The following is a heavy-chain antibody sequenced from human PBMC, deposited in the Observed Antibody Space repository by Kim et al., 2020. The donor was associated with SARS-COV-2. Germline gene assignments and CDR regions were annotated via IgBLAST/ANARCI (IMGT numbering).Heavy chain of an antibody. Sequence: SETLSLTCTVSGGSISSYYWSWIRQPAGKGLEWIGRIYTSGSTNYNPSLKSRVTMSVDTSKNQFSLKLSSVTAADTAVYYCARGSGDSSSWYLPSGLYYFDYWGQGTLVTVSS. CDR1: GGSISSYY. CDR2: IYTSGST. J-gene: IGHJ4*02. CDR3: ARGSGDSSSWYLPSGLYYFDY. V-gene: IGHV4-4*07. D-gene: IGHD6-13*01.